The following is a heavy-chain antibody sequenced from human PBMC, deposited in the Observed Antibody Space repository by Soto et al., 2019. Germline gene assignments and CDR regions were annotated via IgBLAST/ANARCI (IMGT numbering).Heavy chain of an antibody. J-gene: IGHJ4*02. V-gene: IGHV1-18*01. CDR3: ARDLWQQLALPFGGY. CDR2: ISAYNGNT. D-gene: IGHD6-13*01. Sequence: QVQLVQSGAEVKKPGASVKVSCKASGYTFTSYGISWVRQAPGQGLEWMGWISAYNGNTNYAQKLQGRVTMTTDTSTSTAYMELRSLRSDDTAVYYGARDLWQQLALPFGGYWGQGTLVTVSS. CDR1: GYTFTSYG.